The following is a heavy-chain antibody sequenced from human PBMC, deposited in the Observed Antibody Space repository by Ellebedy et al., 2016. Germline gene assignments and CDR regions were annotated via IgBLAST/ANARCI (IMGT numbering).Heavy chain of an antibody. D-gene: IGHD3-22*01. CDR3: VREDYYDSYGYFVY. CDR1: GFTFNSYA. Sequence: GGSLRLSXVVSGFTFNSYAMGWVRQAPGKGLEWVSSIGGSGGDTHYADSVKGRFSISRDNSKNTLSLQMNILRADDTAVYYCVREDYYDSYGYFVYWGQGTLVTVSS. CDR2: IGGSGGDT. V-gene: IGHV3-23*01. J-gene: IGHJ4*02.